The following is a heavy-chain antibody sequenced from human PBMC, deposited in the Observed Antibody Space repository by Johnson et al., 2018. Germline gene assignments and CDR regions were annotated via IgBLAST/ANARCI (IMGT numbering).Heavy chain of an antibody. D-gene: IGHD4-11*01. Sequence: QVQLVETGGGVVQPGRSLRLSCAASGFTFSSYGMHWVRQAPGKGLEWVAVIWYDGSNKYYADSVKGRFTISRDNSKNTLYLQMNSLGAEDTAVYYCARDRQTTVNPYYYDGMDVWGQGTTVTVSS. CDR1: GFTFSSYG. CDR2: IWYDGSNK. V-gene: IGHV3-33*01. J-gene: IGHJ6*02. CDR3: ARDRQTTVNPYYYDGMDV.